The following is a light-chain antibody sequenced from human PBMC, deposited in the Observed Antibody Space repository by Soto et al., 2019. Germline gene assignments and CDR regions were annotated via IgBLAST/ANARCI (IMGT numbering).Light chain of an antibody. CDR2: DSS. CDR3: QQYDNLPLALT. Sequence: DIQMTQSPSSLSASVGDRVTITCHASQGISNYLNWYQQKPGKAPKLLIYDSSNLETGAPSRFSGSGSGTDFTFTISSLQPEDIATYYCQQYDNLPLALTFGGGTKVEIK. J-gene: IGKJ4*01. V-gene: IGKV1-33*01. CDR1: QGISNY.